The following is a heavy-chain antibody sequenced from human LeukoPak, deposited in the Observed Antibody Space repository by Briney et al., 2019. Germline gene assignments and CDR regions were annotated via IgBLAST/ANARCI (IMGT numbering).Heavy chain of an antibody. D-gene: IGHD3-10*01. CDR2: ISSSGSTI. V-gene: IGHV3-48*04. J-gene: IGHJ4*02. Sequence: GGSLRLSCAASGFTVSSNFMSWVRQAPGKGLEWVSYISSSGSTIYYADSVKGRFTISRDNAKNSLYLQMNSLRAEDTAVYYCASWNMVRGVKNDYWGQGTLVTVSS. CDR1: GFTVSSNF. CDR3: ASWNMVRGVKNDY.